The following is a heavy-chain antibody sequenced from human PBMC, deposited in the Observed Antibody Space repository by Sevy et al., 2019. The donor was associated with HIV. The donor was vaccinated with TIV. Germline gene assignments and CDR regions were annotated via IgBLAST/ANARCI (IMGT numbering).Heavy chain of an antibody. CDR2: INPNSGGT. J-gene: IGHJ6*02. V-gene: IGHV1-2*02. Sequence: ASVKVSCKASGYTFTGYYMHWVRQAPGQGLEWVGWINPNSGGTNYAQKFQGRVTMTRDTSISTAYMELSRLRSDDTAVYYCADAVHYYGSGSYYKGYYYYGMDVWGQGTTVTVSS. CDR3: ADAVHYYGSGSYYKGYYYYGMDV. D-gene: IGHD3-10*01. CDR1: GYTFTGYY.